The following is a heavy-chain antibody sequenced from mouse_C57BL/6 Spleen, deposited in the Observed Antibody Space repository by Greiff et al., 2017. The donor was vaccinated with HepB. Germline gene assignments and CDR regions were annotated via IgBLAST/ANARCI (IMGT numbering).Heavy chain of an antibody. Sequence: EVNVVESEGGLVQPGSSMKLSCTASGFTFSDYYMAWVRQVPEKGLEWVANINYDGSSTYYLDSLKSRFIISRDNAKNILYLQMSSLKSEDTATYYCARAYDSFDYWGQGTTLTVSS. CDR1: GFTFSDYY. J-gene: IGHJ2*01. CDR3: ARAYDSFDY. D-gene: IGHD2-3*01. CDR2: INYDGSST. V-gene: IGHV5-16*01.